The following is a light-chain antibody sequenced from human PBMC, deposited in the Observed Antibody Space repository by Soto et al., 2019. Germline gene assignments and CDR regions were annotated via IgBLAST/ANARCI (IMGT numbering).Light chain of an antibody. CDR2: AAS. Sequence: DIQMTQSPSSLYASVGDRVTITCRASLAIRTDLGWYQQKPGKAPKRLIYAASSLQSGVLSRFSGSGSGTEFTLTISSVQPEDGATYYCLQHNTYPWTFGQGTKVEIK. CDR1: LAIRTD. J-gene: IGKJ1*01. V-gene: IGKV1-17*01. CDR3: LQHNTYPWT.